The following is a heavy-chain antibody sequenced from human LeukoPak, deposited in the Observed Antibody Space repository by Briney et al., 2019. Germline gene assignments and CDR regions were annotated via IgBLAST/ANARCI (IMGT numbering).Heavy chain of an antibody. J-gene: IGHJ6*02. CDR3: ARSSLLHSNAMDV. Sequence: GGSLRLSCAASGFTFSSYWMSWVRQAPGKGLEWVANINEDGSKKYYVDSVKGRLTISRDNAEKSLYLQMSSLRDDDTAVYYCARSSLLHSNAMDVWGQGTTVTVSS. D-gene: IGHD5-18*01. V-gene: IGHV3-7*01. CDR1: GFTFSSYW. CDR2: INEDGSKK.